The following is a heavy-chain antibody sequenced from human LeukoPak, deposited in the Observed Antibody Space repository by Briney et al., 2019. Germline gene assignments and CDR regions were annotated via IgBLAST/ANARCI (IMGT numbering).Heavy chain of an antibody. CDR2: IYYSGST. CDR3: ARGGGIVATITFDY. V-gene: IGHV4-31*03. D-gene: IGHD5-12*01. CDR1: GGSISSGGYY. Sequence: PSQTLSLTCTVSGGSISSGGYYWSWIRQHPGKGLEWIGYIYYSGSTYYNPSLKSRFTISVDTSKHQFSLKLSSVTPAATAVYYCARGGGIVATITFDYWGQGTLVTVSS. J-gene: IGHJ4*02.